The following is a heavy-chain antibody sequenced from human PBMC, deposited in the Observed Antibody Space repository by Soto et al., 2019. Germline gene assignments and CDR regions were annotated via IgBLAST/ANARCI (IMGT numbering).Heavy chain of an antibody. V-gene: IGHV4-39*01. CDR2: IYYSGST. J-gene: IGHJ6*02. CDR3: ARIVATINQGEYYYGMDV. D-gene: IGHD5-12*01. Sequence: SETLSLTCTFSCGSIISSSYYWGWIRQPPGKGLEWIGSIYYSGSTYYNPSLKSRVTISVDTSKNQFSLKLSSVTAADTAVYYCARIVATINQGEYYYGMDVWGQGTTVTV. CDR1: CGSIISSSYY.